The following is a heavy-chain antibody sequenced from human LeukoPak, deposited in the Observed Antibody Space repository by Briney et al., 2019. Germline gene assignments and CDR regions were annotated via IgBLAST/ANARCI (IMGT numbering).Heavy chain of an antibody. J-gene: IGHJ3*02. CDR1: GGSISSSSYY. CDR3: ARAHIVVVVAATGPGAAFDI. V-gene: IGHV4-39*07. D-gene: IGHD2-15*01. Sequence: SETLSLTCTVSGGSISSSSYYWGWIRQPPGKGLEWIGSIYYSGSTYYNPSLKSRVTISVDTSKNQFSLKLSSVTAADAAVYYCARAHIVVVVAATGPGAAFDIWGQGTMVTVSS. CDR2: IYYSGST.